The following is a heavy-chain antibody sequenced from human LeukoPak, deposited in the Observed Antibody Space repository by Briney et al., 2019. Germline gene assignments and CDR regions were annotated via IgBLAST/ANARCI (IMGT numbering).Heavy chain of an antibody. J-gene: IGHJ4*02. V-gene: IGHV3-23*01. CDR1: GFTFSDYY. Sequence: GGSLRLSCAASGFTFSDYYMSWIRQAPGKGLEWVSSISGSGGSTYYADSVKGRFTISRDNSKNTLYLQMNSLRAEDTAVYYCAKGPLLWNWGQGTLVTVSS. CDR2: ISGSGGST. D-gene: IGHD2/OR15-2a*01. CDR3: AKGPLLWN.